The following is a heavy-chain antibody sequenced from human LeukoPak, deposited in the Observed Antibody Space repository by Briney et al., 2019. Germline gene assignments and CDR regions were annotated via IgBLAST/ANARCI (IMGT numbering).Heavy chain of an antibody. V-gene: IGHV4-39*01. CDR2: IYYNGGT. Sequence: SETLSLTCTVSGGSINSRSYYWGWIRQPPGNGLEWIGSIYYNGGTYYNPSDSGRVTISVDTSKNQFSLSLRSLTAADTAVYYCARSDYDILTGSIWAAFDIWGQGTRVTVSS. D-gene: IGHD3-9*01. CDR1: GGSINSRSYY. J-gene: IGHJ3*02. CDR3: ARSDYDILTGSIWAAFDI.